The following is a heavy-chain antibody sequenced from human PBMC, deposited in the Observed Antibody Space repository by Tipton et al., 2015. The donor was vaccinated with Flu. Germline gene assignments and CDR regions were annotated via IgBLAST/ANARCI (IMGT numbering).Heavy chain of an antibody. CDR1: GGSLSSYY. CDR2: IYNSQYT. Sequence: TLSLTCTVSGGSLSSYYWNWIRQPPGKGLEWIGYIYNSQYTKYNPSLRSRLTISADTSKNQFSLKLSSVTAADTAVYYCARHTGDSVRGVIDYWGQGTLVTVSS. V-gene: IGHV4-59*08. CDR3: ARHTGDSVRGVIDY. D-gene: IGHD3-10*02. J-gene: IGHJ4*02.